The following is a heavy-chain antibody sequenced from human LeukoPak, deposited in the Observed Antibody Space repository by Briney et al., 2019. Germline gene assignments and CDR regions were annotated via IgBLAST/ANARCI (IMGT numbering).Heavy chain of an antibody. V-gene: IGHV4-34*01. J-gene: IGHJ5*02. CDR2: INHSGST. D-gene: IGHD3-3*01. CDR3: ARGRYYDFWSGYPEKDWFDP. CDR1: GGSFSGYY. Sequence: SETLSLTCAVYGGSFSGYYWSWIRQPPGKGLEWIGEINHSGSTYYNPSLKSRVTISVDRSKNQFSLKLSSVTAADTAVYYCARGRYYDFWSGYPEKDWFDPWGQGTLVTVSS.